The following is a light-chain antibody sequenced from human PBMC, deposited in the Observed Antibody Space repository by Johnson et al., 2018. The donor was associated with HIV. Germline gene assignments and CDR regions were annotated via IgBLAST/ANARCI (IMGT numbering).Light chain of an antibody. CDR3: GTWDSSLSADV. CDR1: SSNIGNNY. J-gene: IGLJ1*01. Sequence: QSVLTQPPSVSAAPGQKVTISCSGSSSNIGNNYVSWYQHLPGTAPRLLIYDDIKRPSGIPDRFSGSKSGTSATMGITGLQTGDEADYYCGTWDSSLSADVFGTGTKVTVL. V-gene: IGLV1-51*01. CDR2: DDI.